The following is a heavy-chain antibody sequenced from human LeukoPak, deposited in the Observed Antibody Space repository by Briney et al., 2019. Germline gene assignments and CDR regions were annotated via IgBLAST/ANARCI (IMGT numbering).Heavy chain of an antibody. V-gene: IGHV3-23*01. J-gene: IGHJ4*02. CDR1: GFTVSSNY. CDR2: ISDAGDYA. D-gene: IGHD1-26*01. CDR3: AKGGSGSYYVFGFDC. Sequence: PGGSLRLSCAASGFTVSSNYMSWVRQAPGKGLEWVSTISDAGDYAYYADSVTGRFTISRDDSKNTVYLQFNSLRGEDTATYYCAKGGSGSYYVFGFDCWGQGTLVTVSS.